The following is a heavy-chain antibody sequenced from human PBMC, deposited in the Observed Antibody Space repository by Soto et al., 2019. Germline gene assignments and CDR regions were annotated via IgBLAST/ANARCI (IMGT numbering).Heavy chain of an antibody. CDR3: RRVGYSFWGLYHWYGVDV. D-gene: IGHD5-18*01. CDR2: IIPIVTTP. V-gene: IGHV1-69*06. Sequence: QVRLVQSGAEVKKPGSSVKVSCEASGGTFSSYAVTWVRQAPGQGLEWMGGIIPIVTTPNYAQKFQGSLTISADKSTSQSYRKLSRLGSEDTGVYYFRRVGYSFWGLYHWYGVDVWAQGTTVIVSS. CDR1: GGTFSSYA. J-gene: IGHJ6*02.